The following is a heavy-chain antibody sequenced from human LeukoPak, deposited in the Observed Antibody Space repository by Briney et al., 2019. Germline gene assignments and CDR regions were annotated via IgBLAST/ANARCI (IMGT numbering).Heavy chain of an antibody. V-gene: IGHV6-1*01. D-gene: IGHD2-2*01. Sequence: SQTHSLTCAISGDSVSSNSVTWNWIRQSPSRGLEWLGRTYYRSTWYNDYAVSVRGRITVNPDTSKNQFSLHLNSVTPEDTAVYYCARRLTQYDCFDPWGQGILVTVSS. J-gene: IGHJ5*02. CDR3: ARRLTQYDCFDP. CDR1: GDSVSSNSVT. CDR2: TYYRSTWYN.